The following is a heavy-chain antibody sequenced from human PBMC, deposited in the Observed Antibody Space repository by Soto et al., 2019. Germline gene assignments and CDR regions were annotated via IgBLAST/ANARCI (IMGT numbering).Heavy chain of an antibody. CDR1: GYTFTGYY. Sequence: ASVKVSCKASGYTFTGYYMHWVRQAPGQGLEWMGWINPNSGGTNYAQKFQGWVTMTRDTSISTAYMELSRLRSDDTAVYYCARDQGGSYGDWFDPWGQGTLVTVSS. J-gene: IGHJ5*02. CDR2: INPNSGGT. V-gene: IGHV1-2*04. CDR3: ARDQGGSYGDWFDP. D-gene: IGHD1-26*01.